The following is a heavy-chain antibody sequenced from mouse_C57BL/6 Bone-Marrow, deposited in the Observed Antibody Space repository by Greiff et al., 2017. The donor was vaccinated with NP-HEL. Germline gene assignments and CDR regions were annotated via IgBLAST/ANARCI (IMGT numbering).Heavy chain of an antibody. V-gene: IGHV1-59*01. J-gene: IGHJ2*01. CDR2: IDPSDSST. CDR1: GYTFTSYW. Sequence: QVQLQQPGAELVRPGTSVKLSCKASGYTFTSYWMHWVKQRPGQGLEWIGVIDPSDSSTNYNQKFKGKATLTVDTSSSTAYMQLSSLTSEDYAVYYCKLSLLPSHYWGQGTTLTVSS. CDR3: KLSLLPSHY. D-gene: IGHD1-2*01.